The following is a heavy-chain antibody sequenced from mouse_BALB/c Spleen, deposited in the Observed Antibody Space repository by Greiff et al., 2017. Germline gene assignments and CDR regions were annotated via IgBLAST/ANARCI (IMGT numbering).Heavy chain of an antibody. D-gene: IGHD2-3*01. CDR2: IYPGDGDT. J-gene: IGHJ4*01. CDR1: GYAFSSYW. V-gene: IGHV1-80*01. Sequence: QVQLKESGAELVRPGSSVKISCKASGYAFSSYWMNWVKQRPGQGLEWIGQIYPGDGDTNYNGKFKGKATLTADKSSSTAYMQLSSLTSEDSAVYFCARDGAGDAMDYWGQGTSVTVSS. CDR3: ARDGAGDAMDY.